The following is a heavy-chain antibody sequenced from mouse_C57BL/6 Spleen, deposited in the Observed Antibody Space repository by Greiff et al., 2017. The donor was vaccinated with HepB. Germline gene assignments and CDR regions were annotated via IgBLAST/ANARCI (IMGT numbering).Heavy chain of an antibody. D-gene: IGHD4-1*01. CDR3: ARLGLWYFDV. Sequence: EVKLMESGGDLVKPGGSLKLSCAASGFTFSSYGMSWVRQTPDKRLEWVATISSGGSYTYYPDSVKGRFTISRDNAKNTLYLQMSSLKSEDTAMYYCARLGLWYFDVWGTGTTVTVSS. J-gene: IGHJ1*03. CDR2: ISSGGSYT. V-gene: IGHV5-6*01. CDR1: GFTFSSYG.